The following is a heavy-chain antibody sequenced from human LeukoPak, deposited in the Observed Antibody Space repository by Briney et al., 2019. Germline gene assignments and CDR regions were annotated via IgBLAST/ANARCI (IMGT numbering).Heavy chain of an antibody. D-gene: IGHD2-15*01. CDR2: ISDGSLYI. V-gene: IGHV3-21*01. CDR3: ARVGHCSGCYPFDS. CDR1: GFTFTPYS. Sequence: GGSLRLSCAASGFTFTPYSFNWVRQAPGKGLEWVASISDGSLYIFYADSVKGRFTISRDNARNSLYLQMNSLRAEDTAVYYCARVGHCSGCYPFDSWGQGTLVTVSS. J-gene: IGHJ4*02.